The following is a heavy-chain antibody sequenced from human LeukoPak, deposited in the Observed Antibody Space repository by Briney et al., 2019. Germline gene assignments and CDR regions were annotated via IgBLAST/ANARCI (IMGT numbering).Heavy chain of an antibody. Sequence: PGGSLRLSCAASGFTFSSYSMNWVRQAPGKGLEWVSYISSSGSTIYYADSVKGRFTISRDNAKNSLYLQMNSLRAEDTAVYYCARVTMARGAFDIWGQGTMVTVSS. J-gene: IGHJ3*02. CDR2: ISSSGSTI. D-gene: IGHD3-10*01. CDR3: ARVTMARGAFDI. V-gene: IGHV3-48*04. CDR1: GFTFSSYS.